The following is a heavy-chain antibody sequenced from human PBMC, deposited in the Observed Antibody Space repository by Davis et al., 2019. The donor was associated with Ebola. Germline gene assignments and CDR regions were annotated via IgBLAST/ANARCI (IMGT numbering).Heavy chain of an antibody. D-gene: IGHD3-16*02. J-gene: IGHJ3*02. V-gene: IGHV1-69*10. CDR2: IIPILGIA. Sequence: SVKVSCKASGGTFSSYAISWVRQAPGQGLEWMGGIIPILGIANYAQKLQGRVTMTTDTSTSTAYMELRSLRSDDTAVYYCARDRPDYDYIWGSYRDDAFDIWGQGTMVTVSS. CDR1: GGTFSSYA. CDR3: ARDRPDYDYIWGSYRDDAFDI.